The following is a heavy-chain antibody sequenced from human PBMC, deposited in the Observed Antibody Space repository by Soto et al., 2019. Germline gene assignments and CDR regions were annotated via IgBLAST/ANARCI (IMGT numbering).Heavy chain of an antibody. CDR2: INHSGST. Sequence: SETLSLTYAVYGGSFSGYYWSWIRQPPGKGLEWIGEINHSGSTNYNPSLKSRVTISVDTSKNQFSLKLSSVTAADTAVYYCARGGGVLRFLEWLHNWFDPWGQGTLVTVSS. CDR1: GGSFSGYY. CDR3: ARGGGVLRFLEWLHNWFDP. D-gene: IGHD3-3*01. V-gene: IGHV4-34*01. J-gene: IGHJ5*02.